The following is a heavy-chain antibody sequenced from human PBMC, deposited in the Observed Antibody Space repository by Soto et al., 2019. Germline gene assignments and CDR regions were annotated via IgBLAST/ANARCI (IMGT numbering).Heavy chain of an antibody. CDR2: INAGNGNT. V-gene: IGHV1-3*01. D-gene: IGHD6-19*01. CDR1: GYTFTGYA. Sequence: ASVKVSCKASGYTFTGYAMHWVRQAPGQRLEWMGWINAGNGNTKYSQKFQGRVTVTRDTSASTAYMELSSLRSEDTAVYYCARAVAVPADFDYWGQGTLVTVSS. CDR3: ARAVAVPADFDY. J-gene: IGHJ4*02.